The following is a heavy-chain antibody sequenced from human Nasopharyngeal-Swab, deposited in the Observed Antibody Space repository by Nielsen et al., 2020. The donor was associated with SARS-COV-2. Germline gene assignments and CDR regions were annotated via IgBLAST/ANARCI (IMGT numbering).Heavy chain of an antibody. Sequence: VRQAPGKGLECVSAISGSGGSTYYADSVKGRFTISRDNSKNTLYLQMNSLRAEDTAVYYCAKDGKRRGIAAAGTLYYYYGMDVWGQGTTVTVSS. D-gene: IGHD6-13*01. J-gene: IGHJ6*02. CDR2: ISGSGGST. CDR3: AKDGKRRGIAAAGTLYYYYGMDV. V-gene: IGHV3-23*01.